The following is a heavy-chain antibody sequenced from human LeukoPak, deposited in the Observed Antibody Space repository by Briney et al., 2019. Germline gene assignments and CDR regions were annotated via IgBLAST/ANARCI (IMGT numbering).Heavy chain of an antibody. D-gene: IGHD6-13*01. CDR2: IRFDGSNK. J-gene: IGHJ5*02. Sequence: PGGSLRLSCAASGFTFSSYAMSWVRQAPGKGLEWVSFIRFDGSNKYYADSVKGRFTISRDNSKNTLYLQMNSLRAEDTAVYYCAKDMYSSSNPGWFDPWGQGTLVTVSS. CDR1: GFTFSSYA. V-gene: IGHV3-30*02. CDR3: AKDMYSSSNPGWFDP.